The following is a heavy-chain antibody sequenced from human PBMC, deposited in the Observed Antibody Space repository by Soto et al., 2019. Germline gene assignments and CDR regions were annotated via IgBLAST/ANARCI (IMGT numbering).Heavy chain of an antibody. V-gene: IGHV4-39*01. CDR1: GGSISSSSYY. CDR3: ARSGARVAGPSYYYYYGMDV. D-gene: IGHD6-19*01. CDR2: SYYSGST. Sequence: PSETLSLTCTVSGGSISSSSYYWGWIRQPPGKGLVWIGSSYYSGSTYYNPSLKSRVTISVDTSKNQFSLNLSSVTAADTAVYYCARSGARVAGPSYYYYYGMDVWGQGTTVTVSS. J-gene: IGHJ6*02.